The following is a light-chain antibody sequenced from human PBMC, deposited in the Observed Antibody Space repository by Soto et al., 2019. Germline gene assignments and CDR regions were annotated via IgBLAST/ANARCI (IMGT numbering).Light chain of an antibody. CDR2: AAS. J-gene: IGKJ4*01. CDR3: QQSYSNLLT. CDR1: QDISNY. V-gene: IGKV1-39*01. Sequence: DIQMTQSPSFLSESVGDRFTITCRASQDISNYLNWYQKKPGKAPQLLIYAASSFHSGVPSRLSPSGYGTDLTITISSMQTEDFETYFCQQSYSNLLTFGGGTKVDIK.